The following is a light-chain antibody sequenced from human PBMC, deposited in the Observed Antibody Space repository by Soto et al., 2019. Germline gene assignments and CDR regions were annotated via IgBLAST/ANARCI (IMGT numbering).Light chain of an antibody. CDR3: QQYGSSPLT. CDR1: QSVRSNY. Sequence: EIVLTQSPDTLSLSPGERATLSCRASQSVRSNYLAWYQQKPGQAPRFLIYDASSRATGIPDRFSGSWSGTDFTLTISRLEPEDFAVYYCQQYGSSPLTFGGGTKVEIK. J-gene: IGKJ4*01. CDR2: DAS. V-gene: IGKV3-20*01.